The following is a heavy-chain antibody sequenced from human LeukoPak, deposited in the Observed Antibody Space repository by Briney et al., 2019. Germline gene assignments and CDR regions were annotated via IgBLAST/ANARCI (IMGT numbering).Heavy chain of an antibody. CDR1: GFTFSSYA. CDR3: AKDLGRAAAGRFDY. CDR2: FSGSSGSA. D-gene: IGHD6-13*01. J-gene: IGHJ4*02. V-gene: IGHV3-23*01. Sequence: GGSLRLSCVVSGFTFSSYAMSWVRQAPGKGLEWVSGFSGSSGSAYYADSVKGRFTISRDNSKNMLYLQMNSLRDEDTAIYYCAKDLGRAAAGRFDYWGQGTLVTVSS.